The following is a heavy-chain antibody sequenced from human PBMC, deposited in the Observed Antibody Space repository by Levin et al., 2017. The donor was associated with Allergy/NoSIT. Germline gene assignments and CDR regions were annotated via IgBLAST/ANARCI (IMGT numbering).Heavy chain of an antibody. Sequence: GSLRLSCTVSGGSISSSSYYWGWIRQPPGKGLEWIGSIYYSGSTYYNPSLKSRVTISVDTSKNQFSLKLSSVTAADTAVYYCARVLLRDDSSGYYNYFDYWGQGTLVTVSS. CDR1: GGSISSSSYY. V-gene: IGHV4-39*07. CDR2: IYYSGST. J-gene: IGHJ4*02. D-gene: IGHD3-22*01. CDR3: ARVLLRDDSSGYYNYFDY.